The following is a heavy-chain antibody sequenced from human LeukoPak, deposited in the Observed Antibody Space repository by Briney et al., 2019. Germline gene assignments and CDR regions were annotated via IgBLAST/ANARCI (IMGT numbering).Heavy chain of an antibody. V-gene: IGHV4-4*07. CDR2: IYSSGTT. CDR3: ARHYQYCSSTSCYNHDAFDI. D-gene: IGHD2-2*02. CDR1: GGSISSYY. J-gene: IGHJ3*02. Sequence: PSETLSLTCSVSGGSISSYYWSWIRQPPGKGLEWIGRIYSSGTTNYNPSLKSRVTMSVDTSKNQFSLKLSSVTAADTAVYYCARHYQYCSSTSCYNHDAFDIWGQGTMVTVSS.